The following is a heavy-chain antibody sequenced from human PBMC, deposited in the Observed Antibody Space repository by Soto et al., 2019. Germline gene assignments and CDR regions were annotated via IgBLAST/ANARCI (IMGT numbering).Heavy chain of an antibody. D-gene: IGHD3-9*01. CDR3: VRGLCFDLWNNDY. CDR2: IPYDGDKI. Sequence: QVQLVESGGGVVQPGRSLRLSCAASGFTFSNYAMHWVRKAPGKGLEWMAVIPYDGDKIHYADSVKGRFTISRDKSKNTLYLQIYSLIVEDTAVYYFVRGLCFDLWNNDYWFQGTQVTVFS. CDR1: GFTFSNYA. J-gene: IGHJ4*02. V-gene: IGHV3-30-3*01.